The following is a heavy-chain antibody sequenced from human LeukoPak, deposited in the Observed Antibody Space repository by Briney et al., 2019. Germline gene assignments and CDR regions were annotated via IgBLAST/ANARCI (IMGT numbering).Heavy chain of an antibody. CDR3: ARGLYGDHGGY. V-gene: IGHV3-48*01. D-gene: IGHD4-17*01. Sequence: GGSLRLSCAASGFTFSSYSMNWVRQAPGKGLGWVSYISSDSNTIYYADSVKGRFTISRDNAKNSLYLQMNSLRAEDTAVYYCARGLYGDHGGYWGQGTLVTVSS. CDR1: GFTFSSYS. J-gene: IGHJ4*02. CDR2: ISSDSNTI.